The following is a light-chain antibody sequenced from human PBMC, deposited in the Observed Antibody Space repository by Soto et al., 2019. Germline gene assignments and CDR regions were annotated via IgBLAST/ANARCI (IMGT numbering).Light chain of an antibody. Sequence: EIVMTQSPAPLSVSPGEIATLSCRASQSIGSNLAWYQQKPGHAPRLLIYAASIRASEFAARFSGSSSGTEYTLTISGLKSDDFEVYYCQPYVSSGTFGQGTKVQIK. CDR3: QPYVSSGT. CDR1: QSIGSN. CDR2: AAS. J-gene: IGKJ1*01. V-gene: IGKV3-15*01.